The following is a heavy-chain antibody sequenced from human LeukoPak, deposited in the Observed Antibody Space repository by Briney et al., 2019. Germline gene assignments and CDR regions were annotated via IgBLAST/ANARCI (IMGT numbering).Heavy chain of an antibody. V-gene: IGHV3-23*01. CDR2: ISGSGGRT. CDR1: GFTFSSYA. CDR3: AKDVMITFGGVTISTVFDY. J-gene: IGHJ4*02. Sequence: PLGCLRLSCAASGFTFSSYAMSWVRQAPGEGLEWVSAISGSGGRTYYADSVKGRFTISRDNSKNTLYLQMNSLRAEDTDVYYCAKDVMITFGGVTISTVFDYWGQGTLVTVS. D-gene: IGHD3-16*01.